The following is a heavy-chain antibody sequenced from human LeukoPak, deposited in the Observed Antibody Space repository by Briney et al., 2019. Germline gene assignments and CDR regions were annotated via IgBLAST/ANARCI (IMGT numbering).Heavy chain of an antibody. J-gene: IGHJ4*02. CDR1: GGSFSGYY. D-gene: IGHD3-3*01. V-gene: IGHV4-34*01. Sequence: PSETLSLTCAVYGGSFSGYYWSWIRQPPGKGLERIGEINHSGSTNYNPSLKSRVTISVDTSKNQFSLKLSSVTAADTAVYYCARGATGFRRFGVVRYYFDYWGQGTLVTVSS. CDR3: ARGATGFRRFGVVRYYFDY. CDR2: INHSGST.